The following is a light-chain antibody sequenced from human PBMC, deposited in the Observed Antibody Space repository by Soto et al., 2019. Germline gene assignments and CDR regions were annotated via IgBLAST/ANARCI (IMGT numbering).Light chain of an antibody. V-gene: IGKV1D-12*01. CDR1: QGIGTW. Sequence: DVQVTQSPSFVSASVGDRVTITCRASQGIGTWLAWYQQKPGQAPNLLIYGATNLQDGVPSRFSGSGLGTHFTLTIFSLQPEDSASDYCQQTKTFPIRFAPGTRLAIK. CDR2: GAT. J-gene: IGKJ5*01. CDR3: QQTKTFPIR.